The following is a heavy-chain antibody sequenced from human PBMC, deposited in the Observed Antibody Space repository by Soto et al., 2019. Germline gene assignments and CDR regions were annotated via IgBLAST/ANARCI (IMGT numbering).Heavy chain of an antibody. J-gene: IGHJ6*02. CDR2: INPNSSGT. Sequence: ASVEVSCPASVYRFRANSILWVQQANGQGLEWMGWINPNSSGTVYAQKFQGRVTMTRDTSLTTAYMQLNRLTPDDTAIYYCARDLIVDGPDNYAMDVWGQGNKVTGFS. CDR1: VYRFRANS. V-gene: IGHV1-2*02. D-gene: IGHD3-22*01. CDR3: ARDLIVDGPDNYAMDV.